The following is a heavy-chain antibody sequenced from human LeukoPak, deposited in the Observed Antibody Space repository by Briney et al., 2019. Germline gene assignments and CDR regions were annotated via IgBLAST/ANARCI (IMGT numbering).Heavy chain of an antibody. CDR1: GFTVSSNY. V-gene: IGHV3-53*01. CDR2: IYSGGST. D-gene: IGHD3-22*01. Sequence: GGSLRLSCAASGFTVSSNYMSWVRQAPGKGLEWVSVIYSGGSTYYADSVKGRFTISRDNSKNTLYLQMNSLRAEDTAVYYCAGVIPVVDYYYMDVWGKGTTVTVSS. CDR3: AGVIPVVDYYYMDV. J-gene: IGHJ6*03.